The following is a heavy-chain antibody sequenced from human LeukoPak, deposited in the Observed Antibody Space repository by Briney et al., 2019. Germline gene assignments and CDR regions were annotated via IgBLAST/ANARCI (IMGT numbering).Heavy chain of an antibody. J-gene: IGHJ3*02. CDR3: AKDPRDIVVGAGAAFDI. CDR1: GFTFSSQT. CDR2: ISGSGGST. D-gene: IGHD2-2*01. Sequence: QPGGSLRLSCAASGFTFSSQTMSWVRQAPGKGLEWVSAISGSGGSTYYADSVKGRFTISRDNSKNTLYLQMNSLRAEDTAVYYCAKDPRDIVVGAGAAFDIWGQGTMVTVSS. V-gene: IGHV3-23*01.